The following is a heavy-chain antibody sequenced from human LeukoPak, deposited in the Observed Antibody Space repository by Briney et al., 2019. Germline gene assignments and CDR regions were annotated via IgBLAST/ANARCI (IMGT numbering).Heavy chain of an antibody. CDR3: ARDKRVYYDFWSGYYNHFDY. CDR1: GYTFISNG. CDR2: ISDYSGNT. D-gene: IGHD3-3*01. V-gene: IGHV1-18*01. J-gene: IGHJ4*02. Sequence: ASVKVSCKASGYTFISNGISWVRQAPGQGLEWMGWISDYSGNTNYAQKLQGRVTMTTDTSTSTAYMELRSLRSDDTAVYYCARDKRVYYDFWSGYYNHFDYWGQGTLVTVSS.